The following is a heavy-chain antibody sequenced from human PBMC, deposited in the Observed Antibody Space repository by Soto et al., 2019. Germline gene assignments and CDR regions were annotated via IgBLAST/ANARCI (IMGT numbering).Heavy chain of an antibody. V-gene: IGHV4-31*02. Sequence: WTWIRQLPGKGLEWIGYIYYTGNTYYNPSLKSRPTISIDTSENQFSLKLTSVTAADTAVYFCASGRDAYKVRYWGQGTLVTVSS. CDR2: IYYTGNT. CDR3: ASGRDAYKVRY. D-gene: IGHD1-1*01. J-gene: IGHJ4*02.